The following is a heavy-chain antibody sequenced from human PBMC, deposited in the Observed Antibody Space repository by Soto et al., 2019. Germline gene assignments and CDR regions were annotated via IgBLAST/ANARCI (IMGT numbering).Heavy chain of an antibody. CDR1: GFTVSRNY. CDR2: IYSGGST. D-gene: IGHD2-15*01. CDR3: ARSTNIAEAMDV. J-gene: IGHJ6*02. Sequence: RRLSCAASGFTVSRNYMSWVRQAPGKGLAWVSLIYSGGSTFYADSVKGRFTISRDNSKNTLYLQMNSLSPEDTAIYYCARSTNIAEAMDVWGQGTTVTVSS. V-gene: IGHV3-53*01.